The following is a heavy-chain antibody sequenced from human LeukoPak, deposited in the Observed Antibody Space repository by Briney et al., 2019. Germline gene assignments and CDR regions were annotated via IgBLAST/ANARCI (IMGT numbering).Heavy chain of an antibody. CDR3: APRDSSSWAIGY. CDR2: IRYDGSNK. V-gene: IGHV3-30*02. Sequence: PGGSLRLSCAASGFTFSSYGMHWVRQAPGKGLEWVAFIRYDGSNKYYADSVKGRFTISRDNFKNTLYLQMNSLRAEDTAVYYCAPRDSSSWAIGYWGQGTLVTVSS. J-gene: IGHJ4*02. D-gene: IGHD6-13*01. CDR1: GFTFSSYG.